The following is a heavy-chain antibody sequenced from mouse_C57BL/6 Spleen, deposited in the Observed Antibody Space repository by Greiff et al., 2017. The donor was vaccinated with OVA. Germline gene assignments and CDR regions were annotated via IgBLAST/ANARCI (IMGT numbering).Heavy chain of an antibody. CDR3: ARVDYGSGGVFDY. Sequence: VQLQQPGTELVKPGASVKLSCKASGYTFTSYWMHWVKQRPGQGLEWIGNINPSNGGTNYNEKLKSKATLTVDKSSSTAYMQLSSLTSEDSAVYYCARVDYGSGGVFDYWGQGTTLTVSS. J-gene: IGHJ2*01. D-gene: IGHD1-1*01. V-gene: IGHV1-53*01. CDR2: INPSNGGT. CDR1: GYTFTSYW.